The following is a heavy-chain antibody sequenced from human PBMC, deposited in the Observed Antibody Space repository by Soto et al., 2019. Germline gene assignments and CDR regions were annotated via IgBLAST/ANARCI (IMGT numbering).Heavy chain of an antibody. CDR3: ARRGSRRERYFDP. Sequence: SETLSLTCHVSHHSRNSDYYWAWIRQSPGKGLEWIGSIYRTASPLYNPSLKSRVFISSDLSKTTFSLNVTSVTAADAAVYYCARRGSRRERYFDPLGQGTRVTVSS. CDR1: HHSRNSDYY. V-gene: IGHV4-38-2*01. CDR2: IYRTASP. J-gene: IGHJ5*02. D-gene: IGHD1-1*01.